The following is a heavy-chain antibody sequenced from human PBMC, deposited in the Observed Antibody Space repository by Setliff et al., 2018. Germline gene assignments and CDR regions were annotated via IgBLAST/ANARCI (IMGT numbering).Heavy chain of an antibody. V-gene: IGHV4-39*07. CDR2: IYYSGST. J-gene: IGHJ4*02. CDR3: ARRETYYNFWSGYFDY. Sequence: SETLSLTCTVSGGSISSSSYYWGWIRQPPGKGLEWIGSIYYSGSTYYDPSLKSRVTISVDTSKNQFSLKLSSVTAADTAVYYCARRETYYNFWSGYFDYWGQGTLVTVSS. D-gene: IGHD3-3*01. CDR1: GGSISSSSYY.